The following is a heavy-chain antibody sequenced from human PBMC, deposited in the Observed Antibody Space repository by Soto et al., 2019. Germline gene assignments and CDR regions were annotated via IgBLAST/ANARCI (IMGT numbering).Heavy chain of an antibody. CDR3: ATTRYCTNGVCYHYYYYGMDV. D-gene: IGHD2-8*01. Sequence: QVQLVQSGAEVKKPGSSVKVSCKASGGTFSSYAISWVRQAPGQGLEWMGGIIPIFGTATYAQKFQGRVTITANESTSTAYMELSSLRSEDTAVYYCATTRYCTNGVCYHYYYYGMDVWGQGTTVTVAS. CDR2: IIPIFGTA. J-gene: IGHJ6*02. CDR1: GGTFSSYA. V-gene: IGHV1-69*01.